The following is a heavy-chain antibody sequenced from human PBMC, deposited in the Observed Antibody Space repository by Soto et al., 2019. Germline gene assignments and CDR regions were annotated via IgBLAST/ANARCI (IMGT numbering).Heavy chain of an antibody. V-gene: IGHV1-69*13. D-gene: IGHD3-9*01. CDR2: IIPIFGTA. CDR3: ARAPDILTGYSHFDY. Sequence: ASVKVSCKASGGTFSSYAISWVRQAPGQGLEWMGCIIPIFGTANYAQKFQGRVTITADESTSTAYMELSSLRCEDTAVYYCARAPDILTGYSHFDYGGQGTLVTVSS. CDR1: GGTFSSYA. J-gene: IGHJ4*02.